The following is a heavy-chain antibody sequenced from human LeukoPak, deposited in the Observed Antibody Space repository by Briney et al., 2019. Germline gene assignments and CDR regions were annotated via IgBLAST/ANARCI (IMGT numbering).Heavy chain of an antibody. V-gene: IGHV3-23*01. CDR2: ISGSGGST. Sequence: GRSLRLSCAASGFTFSSYAMSWVRQAPGKGLEWVSAISGSGGSTYYADSVKGRITISRDNSKNTLYLQMNSLRAEDTAVYYCAKVGVYDFWSGYYFDYWGQGTLVTVSS. CDR1: GFTFSSYA. J-gene: IGHJ4*02. CDR3: AKVGVYDFWSGYYFDY. D-gene: IGHD3-3*01.